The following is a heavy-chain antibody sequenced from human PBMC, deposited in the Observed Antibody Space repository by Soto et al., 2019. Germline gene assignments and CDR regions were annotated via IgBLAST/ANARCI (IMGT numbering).Heavy chain of an antibody. J-gene: IGHJ4*02. D-gene: IGHD3-3*01. CDR1: GFTFSNYG. CDR3: VKDWGHDFWNGYFNF. CDR2: ISGAGGRI. Sequence: GGSLRLSCVVSGFTFSNYGMSWVRQAPGKGLEWVASISGAGGRIYNEDSVKGRFTISRDNAKNSLYLEMNSLKTEDTALYYCVKDWGHDFWNGYFNFWGQGTQVTVYS. V-gene: IGHV3-23*01.